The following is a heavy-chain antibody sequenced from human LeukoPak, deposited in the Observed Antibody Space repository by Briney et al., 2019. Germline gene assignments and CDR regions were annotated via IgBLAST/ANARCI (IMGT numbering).Heavy chain of an antibody. J-gene: IGHJ4*02. CDR2: IKQDGSEK. CDR1: GFTFSSYW. V-gene: IGHV3-7*01. D-gene: IGHD3-9*01. CDR3: AREYYDILTGYRPDH. Sequence: PGGSLRLSCAASGFTFSSYWMSWVRQAPGKGLEWVANIKQDGSEKHYVDSVKGRFTISRDNSKNAVYLQMNSLRIEDTAVHYCAREYYDILTGYRPDHWGQGTLVTVSS.